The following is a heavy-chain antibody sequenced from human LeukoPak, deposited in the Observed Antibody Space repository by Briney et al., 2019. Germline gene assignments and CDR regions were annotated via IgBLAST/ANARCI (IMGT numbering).Heavy chain of an antibody. Sequence: GGSLRLSCSASGFTFSSSNMHWVRQAPGKGLEYVSAISSNGDNTYYADSLKGRFSISRDNSKNTLYLQMNSLRAEDTAVYYCARRLEYSGSKGVFDYWGQGTLVTVSS. CDR2: ISSNGDNT. J-gene: IGHJ4*02. CDR3: ARRLEYSGSKGVFDY. V-gene: IGHV3-64*04. CDR1: GFTFSSSN. D-gene: IGHD1-26*01.